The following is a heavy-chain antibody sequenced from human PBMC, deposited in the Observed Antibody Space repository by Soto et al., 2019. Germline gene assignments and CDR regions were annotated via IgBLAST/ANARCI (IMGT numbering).Heavy chain of an antibody. Sequence: ASVKVSCKGSGYTFTSYGISWVRQTPGQGLEWMGWISAYNGNTNYAQKLQGRVTMTTDTSTSTAYMELRSLRSDDTAVYYCARPRGGYSYGHYFDYWGQGTLVTVSS. D-gene: IGHD5-18*01. CDR2: ISAYNGNT. J-gene: IGHJ4*02. CDR3: ARPRGGYSYGHYFDY. V-gene: IGHV1-18*04. CDR1: GYTFTSYG.